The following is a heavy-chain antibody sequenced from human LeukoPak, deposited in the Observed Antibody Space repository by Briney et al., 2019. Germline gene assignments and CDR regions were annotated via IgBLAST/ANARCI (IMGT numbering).Heavy chain of an antibody. Sequence: ASVKVSCKASGGTFSSYSITWVRQAPGQGLEWMGWISAFNGNTKYAQKFQGRVSMTTDTSTSTAYMELTSLRSDDTAMYYCARDCSGGTCYSFWLDPWGQGTLVTVSS. J-gene: IGHJ5*02. CDR1: GGTFSSYS. V-gene: IGHV1-18*01. CDR3: ARDCSGGTCYSFWLDP. CDR2: ISAFNGNT. D-gene: IGHD2-15*01.